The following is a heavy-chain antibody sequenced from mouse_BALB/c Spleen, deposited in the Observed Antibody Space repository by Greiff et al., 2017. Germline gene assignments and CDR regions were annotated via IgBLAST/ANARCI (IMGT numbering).Heavy chain of an antibody. CDR1: GFTFSSFG. Sequence: VQLKQSGGGLVQPGGSRKLSCAASGFTFSSFGMHWVRQAPEKGLEWVAYISSGSSTIYYADTVKGRFTISRDNPKNTLFLQMTSLRSEDTAMYYCARSDYGNYAFAYWGQGTLVTVSA. CDR3: ARSDYGNYAFAY. D-gene: IGHD2-1*01. CDR2: ISSGSSTI. J-gene: IGHJ3*01. V-gene: IGHV5-17*02.